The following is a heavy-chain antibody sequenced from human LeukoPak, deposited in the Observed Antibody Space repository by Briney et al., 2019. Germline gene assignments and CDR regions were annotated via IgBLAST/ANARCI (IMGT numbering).Heavy chain of an antibody. J-gene: IGHJ4*02. Sequence: GSSVNVSCKASVGTLRSYSISLVRQAPGQGLEGMGGIISISGTANYAKKFQGRVTITTDESTSTAYMELSSLRSADTAVYYCAREAYDFWSGSKHPLDYWGQGTLVTVSS. CDR3: AREAYDFWSGSKHPLDY. V-gene: IGHV1-69*05. CDR2: IISISGTA. D-gene: IGHD3-3*01. CDR1: VGTLRSYS.